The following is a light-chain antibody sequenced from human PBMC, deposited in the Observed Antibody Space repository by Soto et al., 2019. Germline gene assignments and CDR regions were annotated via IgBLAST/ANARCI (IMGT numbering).Light chain of an antibody. Sequence: EIVLTQSPGTLSLSPGDRATLSCRASQSVSSSYLAWYQQKPGQAPRLLIYGASSRATGIADRFSGSGSGTDFTPTISRLEPEDFAVYYCQQYGSSHTWTFGQGTKVDIK. V-gene: IGKV3-20*01. CDR2: GAS. CDR1: QSVSSSY. CDR3: QQYGSSHTWT. J-gene: IGKJ1*01.